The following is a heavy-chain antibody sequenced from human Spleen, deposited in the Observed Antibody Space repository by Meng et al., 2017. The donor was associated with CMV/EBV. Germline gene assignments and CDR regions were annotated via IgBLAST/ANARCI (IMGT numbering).Heavy chain of an antibody. J-gene: IGHJ6*02. Sequence: SETLSLTCTVSGGSISSSSYYWAWIRQPPGKGLEWIGSIYYSGSTYYNPSLKRRVTISADTSNNQFSLRLNSVTAADTAVFYCARSTLVRKVDYFYGLDVWGQGTTVTVSS. D-gene: IGHD3-10*01. CDR1: GGSISSSSYY. V-gene: IGHV4-39*07. CDR3: ARSTLVRKVDYFYGLDV. CDR2: IYYSGST.